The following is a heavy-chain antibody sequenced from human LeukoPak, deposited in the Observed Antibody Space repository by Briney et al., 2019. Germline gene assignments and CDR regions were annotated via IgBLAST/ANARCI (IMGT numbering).Heavy chain of an antibody. CDR3: ARRASSWYGKHSYYFDY. V-gene: IGHV4-39*01. CDR1: GGSISSSSYY. J-gene: IGHJ4*02. D-gene: IGHD6-13*01. CDR2: IYYSGST. Sequence: PSETLSLACTVSGGSISSSSYYWGWIRQPPGKGLEWIGSIYYSGSTYYNPSLKSRVTISVDTSKNQFSLKLSSVTAADTAVYYCARRASSWYGKHSYYFDYWGQGTLVTVSS.